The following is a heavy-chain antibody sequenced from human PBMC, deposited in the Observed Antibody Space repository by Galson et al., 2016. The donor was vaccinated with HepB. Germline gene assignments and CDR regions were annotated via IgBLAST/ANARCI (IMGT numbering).Heavy chain of an antibody. Sequence: SLRLSCAASGFNFNTYDMNWVRQAPGKGLERVSYISRTSSYIYYADSVGGRFTISRDNAKNSLFLQLNSLRAADTAIYYCARDMAGYNWIDFWGLGTLVTVSS. V-gene: IGHV3-21*01. CDR1: GFNFNTYD. CDR3: ARDMAGYNWIDF. CDR2: ISRTSSYI. J-gene: IGHJ4*02. D-gene: IGHD5-24*01.